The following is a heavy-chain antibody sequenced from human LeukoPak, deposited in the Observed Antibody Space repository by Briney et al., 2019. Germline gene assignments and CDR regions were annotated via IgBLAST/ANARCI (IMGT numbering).Heavy chain of an antibody. CDR2: INTDGTVT. CDR3: ATKQWLAPPPDS. D-gene: IGHD6-19*01. V-gene: IGHV3-74*01. J-gene: IGHJ4*02. CDR1: GFTFSKYW. Sequence: PGGSLRLSCAASGFTFSKYWMLWVRHAPGKGQESDSRINTDGTVTTYADSVKGRFTVSRDNADNTMFLQMNSVRDEDTAVYYCATKQWLAPPPDSWGQGTPVTVSS.